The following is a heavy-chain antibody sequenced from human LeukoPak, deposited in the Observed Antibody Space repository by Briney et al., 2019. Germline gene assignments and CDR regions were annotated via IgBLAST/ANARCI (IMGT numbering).Heavy chain of an antibody. J-gene: IGHJ4*02. CDR3: ARSYCDYVWGSYRYVSPHFDY. D-gene: IGHD3-16*02. CDR2: IYYSGST. V-gene: IGHV4-30-4*08. CDR1: GGSISSGDYY. Sequence: SETLSLTCTVSGGSISSGDYYWSWIRQPPGKGLEWIGYIYYSGSTYYNPSLKSRVTISVDTSKNQFSLKLSSVTAADTAVYYCARSYCDYVWGSYRYVSPHFDYWGQGTLVTVSS.